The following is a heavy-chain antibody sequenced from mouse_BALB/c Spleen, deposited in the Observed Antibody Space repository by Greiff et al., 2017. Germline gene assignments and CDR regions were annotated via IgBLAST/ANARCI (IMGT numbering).Heavy chain of an antibody. CDR1: GFNIKDTY. CDR3: ARQLGLPLGY. D-gene: IGHD3-1*01. J-gene: IGHJ4*01. V-gene: IGHV14-3*02. CDR2: IDPANGNT. Sequence: VQLKESGAELVKPGASVKLSCTASGFNIKDTYMHWVKQRPEQGLEWIGRIDPANGNTKYDPKFQGKATITADTSSNTAYLQLSSLTSEDTAVYYCARQLGLPLGYWGQGTSVTVSS.